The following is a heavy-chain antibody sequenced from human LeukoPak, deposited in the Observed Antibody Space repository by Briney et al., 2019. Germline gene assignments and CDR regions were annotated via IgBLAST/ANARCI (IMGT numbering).Heavy chain of an antibody. CDR3: AEDFYDMNIPAAIDYYYYMDV. D-gene: IGHD2-2*01. Sequence: GGSLRLSCAASGFTFSSYGMHWVRQAPGKGLEWVAFIRYDGSNKYYADSVKGRFTISRDNSKNTLYLQMNSLRAEDTAVHYCAEDFYDMNIPAAIDYYYYMDVWGKGTTVTVSS. CDR1: GFTFSSYG. V-gene: IGHV3-30*02. J-gene: IGHJ6*03. CDR2: IRYDGSNK.